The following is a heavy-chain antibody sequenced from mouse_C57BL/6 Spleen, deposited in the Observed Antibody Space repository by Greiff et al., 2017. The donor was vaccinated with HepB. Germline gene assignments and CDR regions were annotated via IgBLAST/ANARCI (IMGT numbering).Heavy chain of an antibody. CDR1: GYTFTDYY. CDR2: INPNNGGT. V-gene: IGHV1-26*01. J-gene: IGHJ1*03. Sequence: VQLQQSGPELVKPGASVKISCKASGYTFTDYYMNWVKQSHGKSLEWIGDINPNNGGTSYNQKFKGKATLTVDKSSSTAYMELRSLTSEDSAVYYCARGGIRHWYFDVWGTGTTVTVSS. CDR3: ARGGIRHWYFDV.